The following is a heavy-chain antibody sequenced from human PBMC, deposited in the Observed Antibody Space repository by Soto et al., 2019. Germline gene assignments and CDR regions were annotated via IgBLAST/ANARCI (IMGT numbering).Heavy chain of an antibody. D-gene: IGHD3-22*01. V-gene: IGHV4-28*01. CDR1: GYSISSSNW. CDR2: IYYSGST. J-gene: IGHJ4*02. Sequence: QVQLQESGPGLVKPSDTLSLTCAVSGYSISSSNWWGWIRQPPGKGLEWIGYIYYSGSTYYNPSLRSRVSMSVDTSKNQFSLKLSSVTAVDTAVYYCARMWGYYDSSGYYFDYWGQGTLVTVAS. CDR3: ARMWGYYDSSGYYFDY.